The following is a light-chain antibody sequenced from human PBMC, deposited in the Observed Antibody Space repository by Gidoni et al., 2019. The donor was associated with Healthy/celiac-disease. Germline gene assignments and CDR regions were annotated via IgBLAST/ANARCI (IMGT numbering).Light chain of an antibody. V-gene: IGKV1-33*01. CDR3: QQYDNLLPLT. J-gene: IGKJ4*01. CDR2: DAS. CDR1: QDISNY. Sequence: DIQLTQSPSSLSASVGDRVTITCQASQDISNYLIWYQQKPGKAPKLLIYDASNLETGVPSRFSGSGSETDFTFTISSLQPEDIATDYCQQYDNLLPLTFGGGTKVEIK.